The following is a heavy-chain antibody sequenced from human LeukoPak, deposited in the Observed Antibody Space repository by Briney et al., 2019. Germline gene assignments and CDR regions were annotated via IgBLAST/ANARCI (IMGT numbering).Heavy chain of an antibody. D-gene: IGHD2-8*01. CDR3: ARDLYGPFDY. V-gene: IGHV3-7*01. Sequence: GGSLRLSCAASGFTFSNYWMSWVRQAPGKGLEWVANIKQDGSEKYYVDSVKGRFTISRDNAKKSLYLQMNSLRAEDTAVHYCARDLYGPFDYWGQGTLVTVSS. J-gene: IGHJ4*02. CDR2: IKQDGSEK. CDR1: GFTFSNYW.